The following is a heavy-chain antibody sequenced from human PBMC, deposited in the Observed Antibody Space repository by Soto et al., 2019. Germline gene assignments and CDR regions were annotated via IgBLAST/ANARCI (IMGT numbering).Heavy chain of an antibody. CDR2: IDWDDDK. CDR1: GFSLNTHGMS. V-gene: IGHV2-70*11. Sequence: GSGPTLVNPTQTLTLTCTFSGFSLNTHGMSVSWIRQPPGKALEWLARIDWDDDKYYRTSLKTRLTISKDTSKNQVVLTMTNMDPVDTATYYCARMRGVEYYYYYMDVWGKGTTVTVSS. D-gene: IGHD2-15*01. CDR3: ARMRGVEYYYYYMDV. J-gene: IGHJ6*03.